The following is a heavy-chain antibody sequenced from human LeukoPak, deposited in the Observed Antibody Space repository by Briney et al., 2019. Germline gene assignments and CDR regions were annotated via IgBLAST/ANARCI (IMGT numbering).Heavy chain of an antibody. CDR2: INWNSGSV. D-gene: IGHD2-15*01. J-gene: IGHJ4*02. CDR1: GFTFADYA. CDR3: VKRSCNGGRCYFDY. V-gene: IGHV3-9*01. Sequence: GGSLRLSCAASGFTFADYAMYWVRHAPGKGLEWVSGINWNSGSVVYVDSVKGRFTISRDNAKNSLHLQMNSLRTEDTAFYYCVKRSCNGGRCYFDYWGQGTLVTVSS.